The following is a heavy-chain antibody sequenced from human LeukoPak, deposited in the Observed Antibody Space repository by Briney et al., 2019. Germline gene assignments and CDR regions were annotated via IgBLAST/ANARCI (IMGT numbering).Heavy chain of an antibody. Sequence: ASVKVSCKASGYTFTSYAMHWVRQAPGQRLEWMGWISPYNSNTKYLQKFQGRVTMTTDTSTSTAYVEVRSLRSDDTAGYYCAREESIGSYQFLHDYWGQGTLVTVSS. CDR3: AREESIGSYQFLHDY. CDR2: ISPYNSNT. CDR1: GYTFTSYA. D-gene: IGHD1-26*01. J-gene: IGHJ4*02. V-gene: IGHV1-3*01.